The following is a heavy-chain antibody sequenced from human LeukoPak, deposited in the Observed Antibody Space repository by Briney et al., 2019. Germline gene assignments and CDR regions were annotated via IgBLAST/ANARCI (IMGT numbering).Heavy chain of an antibody. CDR1: GGSISSSNR. CDR3: ARGSGSTYSGSYPLDY. CDR2: IYHSGST. D-gene: IGHD1-26*01. Sequence: PSETLSLTCAVSGGSISSSNRWSWVRQPPGKGLEWIGEIYHSGSTNYNPSLKSRVTISVDKSKNQFSLKLSSVTAADTAVYYCARGSGSTYSGSYPLDYWGQGTLVTVSS. J-gene: IGHJ4*02. V-gene: IGHV4-4*02.